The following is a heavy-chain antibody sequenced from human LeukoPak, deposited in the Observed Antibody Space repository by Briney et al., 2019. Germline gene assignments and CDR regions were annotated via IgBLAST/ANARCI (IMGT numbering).Heavy chain of an antibody. D-gene: IGHD4-17*01. CDR1: RFTFSNFA. V-gene: IGHV3-23*01. J-gene: IGHJ1*01. Sequence: PGGSLRLSCAASRFTFSNFALTWVRQAPGRGLEWVSSISGVGTYYADSVKGRFSISRDNHRNTLYLQMSSLRAEDTAVYYCARDPNGNYVGAFDFQRWGQGTLVTVSS. CDR2: ISGVGT. CDR3: ARDPNGNYVGAFDFQR.